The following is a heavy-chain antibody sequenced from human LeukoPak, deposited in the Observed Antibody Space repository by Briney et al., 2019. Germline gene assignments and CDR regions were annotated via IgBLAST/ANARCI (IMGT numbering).Heavy chain of an antibody. J-gene: IGHJ4*02. D-gene: IGHD6-19*01. V-gene: IGHV1-2*06. CDR1: GYTFIGYY. Sequence: GASVKVSCKAPGYTFIGYYIHWIRQAPGQGLEWMGRINPNTGGTNYAQNFQGRVTMTRDTSISTAYMDLSRLRSDDTAVYYCARDMRYSSGWLHYWGQGTLVTVSS. CDR2: INPNTGGT. CDR3: ARDMRYSSGWLHY.